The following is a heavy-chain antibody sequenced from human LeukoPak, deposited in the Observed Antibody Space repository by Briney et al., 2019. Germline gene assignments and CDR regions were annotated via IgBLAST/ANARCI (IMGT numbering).Heavy chain of an antibody. CDR2: IGNSGGST. J-gene: IGHJ4*02. D-gene: IGHD2-8*01. CDR3: AKEMGVVLMVYALDY. CDR1: GFTFSNYA. V-gene: IGHV3-23*01. Sequence: GGSLRLSCAASGFTFSNYAMSWLRQAPGKGLEWVSTIGNSGGSTYYADSVKGRFTIARDDPENTLFLQMNSLRAEDTAVHYCAKEMGVVLMVYALDYWGQGNLVTVSS.